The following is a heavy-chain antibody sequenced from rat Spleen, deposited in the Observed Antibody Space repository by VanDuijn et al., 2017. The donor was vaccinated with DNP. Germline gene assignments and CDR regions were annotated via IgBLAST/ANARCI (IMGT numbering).Heavy chain of an antibody. J-gene: IGHJ3*01. D-gene: IGHD1-4*01. Sequence: EVQLVDSGGGLVQPGRSLKLSCAASGFTFSDYNMAWVRQAPKKGLEWVATITSSGSNTFYPDSVKGRFTISRDNAKSTLYLQMDSLRSEDTATYYCATSPGPNWFAYWGQGTLVTVSS. CDR1: GFTFSDYN. V-gene: IGHV5-7*01. CDR3: ATSPGPNWFAY. CDR2: ITSSGSNT.